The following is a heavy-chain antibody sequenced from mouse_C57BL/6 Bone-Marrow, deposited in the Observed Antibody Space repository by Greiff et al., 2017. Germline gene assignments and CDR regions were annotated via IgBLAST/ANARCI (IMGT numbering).Heavy chain of an antibody. J-gene: IGHJ4*01. CDR1: GYTFTGYR. V-gene: IGHV1-9*01. D-gene: IGHD1-1*02. CDR3: ARWGWCSYAMDY. Sequence: QLQQSGAELMKPGASVKPSCKATGYTFTGYRIEWVKQRPGHGLEWIGEILPGSGSTNYNEKFKGKATFTSDTSSNTAYMQLSSLTTEDSAIYYCARWGWCSYAMDYWGQGTSVTVSS. CDR2: ILPGSGST.